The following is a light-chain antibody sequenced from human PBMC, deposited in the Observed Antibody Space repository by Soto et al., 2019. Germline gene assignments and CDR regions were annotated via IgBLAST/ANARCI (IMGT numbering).Light chain of an antibody. V-gene: IGKV3-15*01. CDR2: GAS. CDR1: QSVNSN. Sequence: EIVMTQSPATLSVSPGERATLSCRASQSVNSNLAWYQQKPGQAPRLLIYGASTRATGIPARFSGSGSGTEFTLTISSLQSEDFAVYYCQQYSNWPPTFGQGTKVEIK. CDR3: QQYSNWPPT. J-gene: IGKJ1*01.